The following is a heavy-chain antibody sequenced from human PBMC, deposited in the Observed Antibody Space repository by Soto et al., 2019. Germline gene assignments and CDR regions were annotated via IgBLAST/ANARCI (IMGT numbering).Heavy chain of an antibody. V-gene: IGHV4-31*03. CDR1: GGSISSGGYY. CDR3: ARVRGVGATVRLWFDP. Sequence: QVQLQESGPGLVKPSQTLSLTCTVSGGSISSGGYYWSWIRQHPGKGLAWIGYIYYSGSTYYNPSLKSRVTISVDTSKNQFSLKLSSVTAADTAVYYCARVRGVGATVRLWFDPWGQGTLVTVSS. J-gene: IGHJ5*02. D-gene: IGHD1-26*01. CDR2: IYYSGST.